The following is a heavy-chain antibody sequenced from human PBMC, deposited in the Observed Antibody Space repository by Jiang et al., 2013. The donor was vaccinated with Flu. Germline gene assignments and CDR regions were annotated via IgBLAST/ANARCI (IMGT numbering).Heavy chain of an antibody. Sequence: GFTFSSYAMSWVRPGSREGGWSGVSAISGSGGSTYYADSVKGRFTISRDNSKNTLYLQMNSLRAEDTAVYYCAKDHTPLVPAAILPTVWGQGTLVTVSS. CDR1: GFTFSSYA. D-gene: IGHD2-2*02. CDR3: AKDHTPLVPAAILPTV. V-gene: IGHV3-23*01. J-gene: IGHJ4*02. CDR2: ISGSGGST.